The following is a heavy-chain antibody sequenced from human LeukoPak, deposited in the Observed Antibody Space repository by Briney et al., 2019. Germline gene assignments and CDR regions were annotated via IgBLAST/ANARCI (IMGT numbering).Heavy chain of an antibody. V-gene: IGHV3-53*01. CDR2: IYSGGDT. CDR3: GGYSSLDH. D-gene: IGHD3-22*01. CDR1: GYTFSPYW. J-gene: IGHJ4*02. Sequence: AGGSLRLSCVASGYTFSPYWMSWVRQTPGKGLEWVSLIYSGGDTRYADFVKGRFTISRDNSKNTLYLQMNSLRVEDTAVYYCGGYSSLDHWGQGALVTVSS.